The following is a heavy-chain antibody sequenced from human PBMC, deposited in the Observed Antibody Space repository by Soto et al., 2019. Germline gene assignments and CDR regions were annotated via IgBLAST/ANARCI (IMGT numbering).Heavy chain of an antibody. Sequence: QVQLQESGPGLVKPSETMSLSCTVSGGSISSYYWSWFRQSPGKRMEWIGYVHHSWGSSYNPSLQSRVTLALDTPRSQFSLQVTAVTATDPDVYYCARQGFGPLHGLVDVWGQGTTVTVSS. J-gene: IGHJ6*02. CDR1: GGSISSYY. V-gene: IGHV4-59*08. CDR3: ARQGFGPLHGLVDV. D-gene: IGHD3-10*01. CDR2: VHHSWGS.